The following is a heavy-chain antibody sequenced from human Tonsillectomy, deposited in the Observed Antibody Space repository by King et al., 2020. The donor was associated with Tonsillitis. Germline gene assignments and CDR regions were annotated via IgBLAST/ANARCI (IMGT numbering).Heavy chain of an antibody. CDR3: ARPTSIHDYGGNSEFSSAEYFHH. CDR1: GFTFSSYT. Sequence: VQLVESGGGLVKPGGSLRLSCAASGFTFSSYTMNWVRQAPGKGLEWVSSISSSTTYIYYADSVKGRFTISRDNAKNSLYLHMSSLRAEETAVYYCARPTSIHDYGGNSEFSSAEYFHHWGQGTLVTVSS. CDR2: ISSSTTYI. J-gene: IGHJ1*01. D-gene: IGHD4-23*01. V-gene: IGHV3-21*01.